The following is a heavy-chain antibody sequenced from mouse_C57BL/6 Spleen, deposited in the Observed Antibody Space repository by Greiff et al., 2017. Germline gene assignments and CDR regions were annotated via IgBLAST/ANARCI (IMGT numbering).Heavy chain of an antibody. V-gene: IGHV1-39*01. D-gene: IGHD1-1*01. CDR3: SRGQTTVVPYAMCD. CDR1: GYSFTDYN. CDR2: INPNYGTT. J-gene: IGHJ4*01. Sequence: VQLKQSGPELVKPGASVKISCKASGYSFTDYNMNWVKQSNGKSLEWIGVINPNYGTTSYNQKFKGKATLTVDQSSSTAYMQRNSLTSEDSAVYDGSRGQTTVVPYAMCDWGQGASVTVSS.